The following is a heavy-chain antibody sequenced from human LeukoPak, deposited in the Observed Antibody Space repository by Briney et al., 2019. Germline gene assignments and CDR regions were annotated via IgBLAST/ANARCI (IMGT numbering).Heavy chain of an antibody. CDR2: INHFGSS. J-gene: IGHJ4*02. CDR1: GGSFSGYY. Sequence: SETLSLTCVVYGGSFSGYYWSWIRQPPGKGLEWIGKINHFGSSNYNPSLKSRVTISVDTSKNQFSLKLSSVTAADTAVYYCARGLGYSYGFWGQGTLVTVSS. V-gene: IGHV4-34*01. D-gene: IGHD5-18*01. CDR3: ARGLGYSYGF.